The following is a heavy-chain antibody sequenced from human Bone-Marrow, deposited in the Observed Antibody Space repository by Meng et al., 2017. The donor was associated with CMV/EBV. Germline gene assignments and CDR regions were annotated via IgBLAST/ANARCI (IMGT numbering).Heavy chain of an antibody. J-gene: IGHJ4*02. CDR2: ISWNGGTT. V-gene: IGHV3-43*01. D-gene: IGHD1-14*01. Sequence: GGSLRLSCAASGFSFDDYTMHWVRRAPGKGLEWVSLISWNGGTTYYADSVKGRFTISRYNSKNSLYLQMNSLRTEDTALYYCAKHTQLDRITGTAFDHWGQGTLVTVSS. CDR3: AKHTQLDRITGTAFDH. CDR1: GFSFDDYT.